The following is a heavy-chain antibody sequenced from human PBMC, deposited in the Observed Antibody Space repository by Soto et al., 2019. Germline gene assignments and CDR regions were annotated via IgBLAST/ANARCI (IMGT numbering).Heavy chain of an antibody. CDR3: ASPNSLHDPHPFDY. V-gene: IGHV3-7*01. CDR1: GFTFSSYW. Sequence: PGGSLRLSCAASGFTFSSYWMSWVRQAPGKGLEWVANIKQDGSEKYYVDSVKGRFTISRDNAKNSLYLQMNSLRAEDTAVYYCASPNSLHDPHPFDYWGHGTLVTVSS. CDR2: IKQDGSEK. J-gene: IGHJ4*01. D-gene: IGHD2-15*01.